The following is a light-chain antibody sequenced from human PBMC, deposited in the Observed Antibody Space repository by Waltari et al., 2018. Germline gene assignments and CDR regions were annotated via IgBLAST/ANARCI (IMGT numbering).Light chain of an antibody. CDR2: VNSDGSH. CDR1: SGHSSNV. CDR3: QTGGHGTWV. V-gene: IGLV4-69*01. J-gene: IGLJ3*02. Sequence: QLVLTQSPSASASLGASLKLTCTLSSGHSSNVIARLEQQPEKGPRYLMRVNSDGSHSRGDEIPQRFSGSSSGAERYLTISSLQSEDEADYYCQTGGHGTWVFGGGTKLTVL.